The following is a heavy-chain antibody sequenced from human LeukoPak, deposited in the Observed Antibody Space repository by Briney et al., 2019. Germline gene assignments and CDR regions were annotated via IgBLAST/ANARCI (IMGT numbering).Heavy chain of an antibody. Sequence: PGGSLRLSCAASGFTFSTYSMNWVRQAPGKGLEWVSYISSSSSTIYYADSVKGRFNISRDNAKNSLYPQMNSLRAEDTAVYYCARAGGIGYWRQGTLVTVSS. D-gene: IGHD3-16*01. CDR1: GFTFSTYS. CDR3: ARAGGIGY. J-gene: IGHJ4*02. V-gene: IGHV3-48*01. CDR2: ISSSSSTI.